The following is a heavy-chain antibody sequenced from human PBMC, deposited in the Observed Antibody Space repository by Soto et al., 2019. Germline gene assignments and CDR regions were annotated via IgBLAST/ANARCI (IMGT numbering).Heavy chain of an antibody. CDR1: GGSFSGYC. Sequence: SETLSLTCAVYGGSFSGYCWSWIRQPPGKGLEWIGEINHSGSTNYNPSLKSRVTISVDTSKNQFSLKLSSVTAADTAVYYCARDLGVWGSYRYTSNWFDPWRQGTLVTVSS. V-gene: IGHV4-34*01. D-gene: IGHD3-16*02. CDR3: ARDLGVWGSYRYTSNWFDP. CDR2: INHSGST. J-gene: IGHJ5*02.